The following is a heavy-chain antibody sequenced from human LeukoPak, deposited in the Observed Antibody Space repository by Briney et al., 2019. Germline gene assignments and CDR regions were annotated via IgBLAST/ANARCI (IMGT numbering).Heavy chain of an antibody. D-gene: IGHD6-13*01. J-gene: IGHJ4*02. CDR1: GGSISSGDYY. Sequence: SETLSLTCTVSGGSISSGDYYWSWIRQPPGKGLEWIGYIYYSGSTYYNPSLKSRVTISVDTSKNQFSLKLNSVTAADTAVYYCARGRSWSFDYWGQGTLVTVSS. V-gene: IGHV4-30-4*01. CDR3: ARGRSWSFDY. CDR2: IYYSGST.